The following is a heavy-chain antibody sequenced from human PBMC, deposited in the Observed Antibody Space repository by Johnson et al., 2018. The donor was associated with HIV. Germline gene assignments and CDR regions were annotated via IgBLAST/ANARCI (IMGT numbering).Heavy chain of an antibody. J-gene: IGHJ3*01. D-gene: IGHD5-12*01. Sequence: VQLVESGGGVVQPGRSLRLSCAASGFTFSSYDMHWVRQATGKGLEWVSAIGTAGDTYYPDSVKGRFTISRDNSKNTLYLQMNSLRAEDTAVYFCASGYDDGFWGQGTMVTVSS. CDR3: ASGYDDGF. CDR2: IGTAGDT. V-gene: IGHV3-13*01. CDR1: GFTFSSYD.